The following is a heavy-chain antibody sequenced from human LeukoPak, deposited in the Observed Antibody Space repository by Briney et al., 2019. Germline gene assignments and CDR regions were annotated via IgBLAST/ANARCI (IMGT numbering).Heavy chain of an antibody. CDR1: GDSISSGSFY. J-gene: IGHJ5*02. CDR3: ARHCSSTSCYDWFDP. CDR2: VSSSGRT. Sequence: SETLSLTCTVSGDSISSGSFYWSWIRQAAGKGLEWIGRVSSSGRTTYNPSLKSRLTISITTSKNQFSLKLSSVTAADTAVYYCARHCSSTSCYDWFDPWGQGTLVTVSS. V-gene: IGHV4-61*02. D-gene: IGHD2-2*01.